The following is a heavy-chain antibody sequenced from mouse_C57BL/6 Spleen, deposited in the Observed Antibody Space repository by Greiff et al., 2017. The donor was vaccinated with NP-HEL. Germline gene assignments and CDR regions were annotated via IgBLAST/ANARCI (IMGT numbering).Heavy chain of an antibody. CDR1: GYTFTDYN. CDR2: INPNNGGT. D-gene: IGHD2-4*01. V-gene: IGHV1-18*01. J-gene: IGHJ4*01. Sequence: VQLQQSGPELVKPGASVKIPCKASGYTFTDYNMYWVKQSHGKSLEWIGDINPNNGGTIYNQKFKGKATLTVDKSSSTAYMELRSLTSEDTAVYYCARGGIWLGYDYEMDYWGQGTSVTVSS. CDR3: ARGGIWLGYDYEMDY.